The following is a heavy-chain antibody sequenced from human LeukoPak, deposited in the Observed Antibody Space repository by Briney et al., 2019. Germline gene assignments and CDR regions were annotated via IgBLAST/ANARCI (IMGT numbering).Heavy chain of an antibody. CDR3: AKSKGGFDY. CDR2: ISYDGSNK. V-gene: IGHV3-30*18. D-gene: IGHD3-16*01. Sequence: GGSLRLSCVASEFTFRSYDMHWVRQAPGKGLEWVAVISYDGSNKDYADFVKGRFTISRDNSKNTLYLQMNSLRAEDTAVYYCAKSKGGFDYWGQGTLVTVSS. CDR1: EFTFRSYD. J-gene: IGHJ4*02.